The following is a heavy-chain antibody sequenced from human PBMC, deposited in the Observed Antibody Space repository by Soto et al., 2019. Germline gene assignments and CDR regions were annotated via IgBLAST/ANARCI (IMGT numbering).Heavy chain of an antibody. CDR3: ARPTVLVPAAFYALDV. J-gene: IGHJ6*02. D-gene: IGHD2-2*01. CDR2: INAGNGNT. V-gene: IGHV1-3*01. Sequence: ASVKVSCKASGYTFTNYAMHWVRQAPGQRLEWMGWINAGNGNTRYSQKFQGRVTITRDTSASTAYMELSSLRTEDTAVYSCARPTVLVPAAFYALDVWGQGTTVTVSS. CDR1: GYTFTNYA.